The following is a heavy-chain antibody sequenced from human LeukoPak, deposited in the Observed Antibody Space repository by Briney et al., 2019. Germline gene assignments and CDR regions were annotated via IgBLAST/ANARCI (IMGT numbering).Heavy chain of an antibody. J-gene: IGHJ5*01. CDR1: GFTFSSYG. CDR2: IRYDGSNK. V-gene: IGHV3-30*02. CDR3: AKGESIASAWFDS. D-gene: IGHD2-21*01. Sequence: PGGSLRLSCAASGFTFSSYGMHWVRQAPGKGLEWVAFIRYDGSNKYYADSVKGRFTISRDNSKNTLYLQMNSLRGEDTAVYYCAKGESIASAWFDSWGQGTLVTVSS.